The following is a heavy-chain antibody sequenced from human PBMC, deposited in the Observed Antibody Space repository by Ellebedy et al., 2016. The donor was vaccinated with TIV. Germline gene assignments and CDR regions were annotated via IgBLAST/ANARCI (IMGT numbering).Heavy chain of an antibody. CDR3: ARGISFPSGCWFDP. CDR1: GDSISRYY. J-gene: IGHJ5*02. Sequence: SETLSLTCTVSGDSISRYYWSWIRQPAGKGLEWIGRIYATGSTNYNPSLKSRVTMSVDTSKNQFSLRLSSVTAADTAVYYCARGISFPSGCWFDPWGQGTLVIVSS. CDR2: IYATGST. D-gene: IGHD3-10*01. V-gene: IGHV4-4*07.